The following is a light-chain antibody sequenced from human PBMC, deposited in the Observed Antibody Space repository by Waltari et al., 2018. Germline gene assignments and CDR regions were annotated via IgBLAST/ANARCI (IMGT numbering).Light chain of an antibody. Sequence: AIRMTQSPSSLSASTGDRVTITCRASQGISSYLAWYQQKPGKAPKLLIYAASTLQSGVPSRFSGSGSGTDFTLTISCLQSEDFATYYCQQYYSYLTFGGGTKVETK. J-gene: IGKJ4*01. CDR3: QQYYSYLT. CDR2: AAS. CDR1: QGISSY. V-gene: IGKV1-8*01.